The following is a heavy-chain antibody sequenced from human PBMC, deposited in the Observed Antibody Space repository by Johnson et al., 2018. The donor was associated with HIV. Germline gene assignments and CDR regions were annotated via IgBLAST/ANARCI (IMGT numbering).Heavy chain of an antibody. CDR3: AKDRTIHYAFDI. CDR2: IDWTGANA. Sequence: VQLVESGGGLVQPGGSLRLSCVGSGFMFDDYAMSWVRQVPGKGLEWVSGIDWTGANAGYADSVKGRFTISRDNSRNTLYLQMNSLRAEDTAVYYCAKDRTIHYAFDIWGQGTMVTVSS. V-gene: IGHV3-20*04. D-gene: IGHD5-18*01. J-gene: IGHJ3*02. CDR1: GFMFDDYA.